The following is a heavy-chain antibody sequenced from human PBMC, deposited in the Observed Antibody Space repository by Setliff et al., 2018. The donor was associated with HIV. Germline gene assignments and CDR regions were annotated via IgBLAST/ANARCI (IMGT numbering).Heavy chain of an antibody. D-gene: IGHD6-19*01. Sequence: ASVKVSCKASGYTISTYLIAWVRQAPGQGLEWMGWISPFNGNTNYAQKLQGRLTVTTDTSTSTAYMELRSLRSDDTAVYYCARDRLNVYSSGRAFDIWGQGTMVTVSS. CDR3: ARDRLNVYSSGRAFDI. CDR1: GYTISTYL. V-gene: IGHV1-18*01. CDR2: ISPFNGNT. J-gene: IGHJ3*02.